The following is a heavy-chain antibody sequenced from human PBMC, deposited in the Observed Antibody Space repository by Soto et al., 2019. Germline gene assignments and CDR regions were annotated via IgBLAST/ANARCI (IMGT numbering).Heavy chain of an antibody. D-gene: IGHD3-22*01. V-gene: IGHV1-18*01. CDR2: MSAYNGNT. CDR1: GYTFTSYD. Sequence: ASVKVSCKASGYTFTSYDINWVRQATGQGLEWMGWMSAYNGNTNYAQKLQGRVTMTTDTSTSTAYMELRSLRSDDTAVYYCARDRSTMIVVGPMDVWGQGTTVTVS. CDR3: ARDRSTMIVVGPMDV. J-gene: IGHJ6*02.